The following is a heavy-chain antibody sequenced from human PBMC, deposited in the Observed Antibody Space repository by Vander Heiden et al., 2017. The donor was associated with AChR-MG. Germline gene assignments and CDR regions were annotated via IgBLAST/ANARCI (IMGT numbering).Heavy chain of an antibody. CDR2: IYYSGST. CDR1: GGSISSSSYY. D-gene: IGHD3-9*01. Sequence: QLQLQESGPGLVKPSETLSLTCTVPGGSISSSSYYWGWIRQPPGKRLEWIGSIYYSGSTYYNPSLKSRVTISVDTSRNQFSLKLSSVTAADTAVYYCARHPTLSYYDILTGLGGSYYFDYWGQGTLVTVSS. CDR3: ARHPTLSYYDILTGLGGSYYFDY. V-gene: IGHV4-39*01. J-gene: IGHJ4*02.